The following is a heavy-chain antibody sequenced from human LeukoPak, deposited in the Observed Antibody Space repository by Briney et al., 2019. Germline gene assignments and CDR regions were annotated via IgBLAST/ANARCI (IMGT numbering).Heavy chain of an antibody. CDR1: GFTFSSYA. CDR3: ARYGSGSYIDN. V-gene: IGHV3-23*01. CDR2: ISGTGGFT. Sequence: PGGSLRLSCAASGFTFSSYAIIWVRQAPGKGLDWVSFISGTGGFTSYADSVKGRFTISRDNSKNTLSLQMNSLRAEDTAVYYCARYGSGSYIDNWSQGTLVTVSS. J-gene: IGHJ4*02. D-gene: IGHD3-10*01.